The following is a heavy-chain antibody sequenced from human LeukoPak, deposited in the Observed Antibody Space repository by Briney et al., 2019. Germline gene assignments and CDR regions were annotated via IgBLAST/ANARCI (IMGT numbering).Heavy chain of an antibody. CDR2: INHSGST. V-gene: IGHV4-34*01. CDR3: ARGRRYYYDSSGYYDT. CDR1: GGSFSSYY. Sequence: PSEILSLTCAVYGGSFSSYYWSWIRQPPGKGLEWIGEINHSGSTNYNPSLKSRVTISVDTSKNQFSLKLSSVTAADTAVYYCARGRRYYYDSSGYYDTWGQGTLVTVSS. D-gene: IGHD3-22*01. J-gene: IGHJ5*02.